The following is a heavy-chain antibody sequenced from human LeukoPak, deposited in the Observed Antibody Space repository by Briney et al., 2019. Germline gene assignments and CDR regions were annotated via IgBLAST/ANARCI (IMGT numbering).Heavy chain of an antibody. CDR2: ISSGSGSYI. Sequence: GGSLRLSCAASGFIFSSYSMNWVRQAPGKGLEWVSSISSGSGSYIYYTDSVKGRFTISRDNAKNSLYLQMNTLGAEDTAVYYCARKGSGWQFDYWGQGSLVTVS. D-gene: IGHD6-19*01. CDR1: GFIFSSYS. V-gene: IGHV3-21*01. CDR3: ARKGSGWQFDY. J-gene: IGHJ4*02.